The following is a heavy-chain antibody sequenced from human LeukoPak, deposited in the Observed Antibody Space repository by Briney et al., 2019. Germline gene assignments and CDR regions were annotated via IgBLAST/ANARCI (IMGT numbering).Heavy chain of an antibody. Sequence: GASVKVSCKASGYTFTSYYMHWVRQAPGQGLEWMGIINPSSGSTSFAQKFQGRVTMTRDTSTSTVYMELSSLRSEDTAVYYCARAPPHSSGWLEGVYWGQGTLVTVSS. CDR2: INPSSGST. D-gene: IGHD6-19*01. J-gene: IGHJ4*02. CDR1: GYTFTSYY. V-gene: IGHV1-46*01. CDR3: ARAPPHSSGWLEGVY.